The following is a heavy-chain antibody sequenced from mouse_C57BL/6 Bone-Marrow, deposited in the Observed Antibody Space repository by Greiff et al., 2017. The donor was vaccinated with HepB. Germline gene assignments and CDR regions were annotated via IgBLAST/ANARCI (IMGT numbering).Heavy chain of an antibody. Sequence: QVQLQQPGAEFVKPGASVKLSCKASGYTFTSYWMQWVKQRPGQGLEWIGEIDPSDSYINYNQKFKGKATLTVDTSSSTAYMQLSSLTSEDSAVYYCARRASLRSWLAYWGQGTLVTVSA. J-gene: IGHJ3*01. D-gene: IGHD1-1*01. CDR3: ARRASLRSWLAY. CDR2: IDPSDSYI. V-gene: IGHV1-50*01. CDR1: GYTFTSYW.